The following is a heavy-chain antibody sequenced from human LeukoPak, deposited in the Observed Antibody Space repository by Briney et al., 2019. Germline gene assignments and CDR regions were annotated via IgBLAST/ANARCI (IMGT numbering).Heavy chain of an antibody. CDR1: GYTFTIYG. V-gene: IGHV1-18*01. CDR3: ARGGSSSSSRSEGWFDP. D-gene: IGHD6-6*01. J-gene: IGHJ5*02. CDR2: ISAYNGNT. Sequence: ASARVSCKASGYTFTIYGISWVRQAPGQGREWMGWISAYNGNTNYAQKLQGRVTMTTDTSTSTTYMELRSLRSDDTAVYYCARGGSSSSSRSEGWFDPWGQGTLVTVSS.